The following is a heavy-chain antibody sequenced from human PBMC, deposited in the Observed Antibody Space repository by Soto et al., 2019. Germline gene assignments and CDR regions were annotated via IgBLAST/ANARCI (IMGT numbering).Heavy chain of an antibody. CDR2: IYYSGST. CDR3: ARHPRAPSITIFGVDYYGMDV. CDR1: GGSISSSIYY. Sequence: SETLSLTWTVSGGSISSSIYYWGWIRQPPGKVLAWIGSIYYSGSTYYNPSLKSRVTISVDTSKNQFSLKLSSVTAADTAVYYCARHPRAPSITIFGVDYYGMDVWGQGTTVTVSS. D-gene: IGHD3-3*01. V-gene: IGHV4-39*01. J-gene: IGHJ6*02.